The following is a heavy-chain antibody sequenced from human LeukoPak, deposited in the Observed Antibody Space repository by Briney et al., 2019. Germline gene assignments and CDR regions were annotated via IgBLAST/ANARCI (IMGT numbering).Heavy chain of an antibody. CDR1: GFTFSSYW. J-gene: IGHJ3*02. V-gene: IGHV3-7*01. Sequence: PGGSLRLSCAASGFTFSSYWMSWVRQAPGKGLEWVANIKQDGSEKYYVDSVKGRFTISRDNAKNSLYLQMNSLRAEDTAVYYCARVRYYGSGSSVAFDIWGQGTMVTVSS. D-gene: IGHD3-10*01. CDR2: IKQDGSEK. CDR3: ARVRYYGSGSSVAFDI.